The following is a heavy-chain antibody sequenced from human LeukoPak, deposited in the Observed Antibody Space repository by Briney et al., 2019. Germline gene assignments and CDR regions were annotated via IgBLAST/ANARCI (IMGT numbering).Heavy chain of an antibody. CDR2: ISTGSSYI. V-gene: IGHV3-21*01. J-gene: IGHJ4*02. Sequence: GGSLRLSCAASGFTFSSYSMNWFRQAPAKGLEWVSSISTGSSYIYYADSVKGRFTISRDNAKNSLYLQMNSLRAEDTAVYYCARDEFSSSPGYFDYWGQGTLVTVSS. CDR3: ARDEFSSSPGYFDY. CDR1: GFTFSSYS. D-gene: IGHD6-6*01.